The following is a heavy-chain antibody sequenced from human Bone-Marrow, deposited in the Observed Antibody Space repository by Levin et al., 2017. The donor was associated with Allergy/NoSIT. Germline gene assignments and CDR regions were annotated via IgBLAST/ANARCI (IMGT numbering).Heavy chain of an antibody. CDR3: AREADFDGLSNGMDV. V-gene: IGHV1-2*02. CDR2: INPNSGGT. Sequence: ASVKVSCKASGYTFTGYYMHWVRQAPGQGLEWMGWINPNSGGTNYAQKFQGRVTMTRDTSISTVYMELSRLRFDDAAVYYCAREADFDGLSNGMDVWGQGTTVTVSS. J-gene: IGHJ6*02. CDR1: GYTFTGYY. D-gene: IGHD3-9*01.